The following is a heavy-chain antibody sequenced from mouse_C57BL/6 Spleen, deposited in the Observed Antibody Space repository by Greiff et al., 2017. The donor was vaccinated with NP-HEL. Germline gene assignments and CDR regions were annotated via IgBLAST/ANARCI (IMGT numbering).Heavy chain of an antibody. D-gene: IGHD2-2*01. J-gene: IGHJ2*01. V-gene: IGHV5-4*01. Sequence: EVQLVESGGGLVKPGGSLKLSCAASGFTFSSYAMSWVRQTPEKRLEWVATISDGGSYTYYPDNVKGRFTISRDNAKNNLYLQMSHLKSEDTAMYYCAGGLRRGYFDYWGQGTTLTVSS. CDR3: AGGLRRGYFDY. CDR2: ISDGGSYT. CDR1: GFTFSSYA.